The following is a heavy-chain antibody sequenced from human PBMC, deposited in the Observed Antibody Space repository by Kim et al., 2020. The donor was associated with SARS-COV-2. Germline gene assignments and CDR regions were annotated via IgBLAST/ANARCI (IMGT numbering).Heavy chain of an antibody. D-gene: IGHD2-21*01. J-gene: IGHJ4*02. CDR2: ISSGGTYI. V-gene: IGHV3-21*06. Sequence: GGSLRLSCVVSGLTFSSYSMNWVRQAPGKGLEWVSAISSGGTYIYYADSVKGRFTISRDNAKNSLYLQMDSLTADDTAVYYCARDRGGEWGQGTLVTVSS. CDR1: GLTFSSYS. CDR3: ARDRGGE.